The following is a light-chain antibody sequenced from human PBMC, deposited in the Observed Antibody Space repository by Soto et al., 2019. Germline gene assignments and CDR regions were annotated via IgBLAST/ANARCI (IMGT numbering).Light chain of an antibody. V-gene: IGKV2-30*01. CDR3: QQHYSPPIT. Sequence: DVVVTQSPLSLPVTLGQPASISCRSSQSLVYSDGNIYLNWFQQRPGQSPRRLIYKVSNRDSGVPDRFSGSGSGTDFTLTISSLQAEDVAVYYCQQHYSPPITFGQGTRLEIK. CDR2: KVS. J-gene: IGKJ5*01. CDR1: QSLVYSDGNIY.